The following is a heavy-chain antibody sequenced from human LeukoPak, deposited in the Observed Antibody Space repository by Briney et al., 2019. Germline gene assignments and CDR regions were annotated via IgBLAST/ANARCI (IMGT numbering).Heavy chain of an antibody. D-gene: IGHD5-12*01. V-gene: IGHV3-7*01. Sequence: GGSLRLSCAASGFTFGTYWMTWVRQAPGKGLEWVANIKQDGSDKHYVDSVKGRFTISRDNAKNSLYLQMNSLRAEDTAVYYCAREGYGGYHLFDYWGQGTLVTVSS. CDR2: IKQDGSDK. CDR3: AREGYGGYHLFDY. CDR1: GFTFGTYW. J-gene: IGHJ4*02.